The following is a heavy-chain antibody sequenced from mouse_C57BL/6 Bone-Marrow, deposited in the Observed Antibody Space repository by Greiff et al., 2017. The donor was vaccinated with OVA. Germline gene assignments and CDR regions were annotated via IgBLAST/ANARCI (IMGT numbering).Heavy chain of an antibody. CDR3: ARRKDYGSSYWYFDV. D-gene: IGHD1-1*01. V-gene: IGHV1-26*01. CDR1: GYTFTDYY. CDR2: INPNNGGT. J-gene: IGHJ1*03. Sequence: VQLQQSGPELVKPGASVKISCKASGYTFTDYYMNWVKQSHGKSLEWIGDINPNNGGTSYNQKFKGKATLTVDKSSSTAYMELRSLTSEDSAVYYCARRKDYGSSYWYFDVWGTGTTVTVSS.